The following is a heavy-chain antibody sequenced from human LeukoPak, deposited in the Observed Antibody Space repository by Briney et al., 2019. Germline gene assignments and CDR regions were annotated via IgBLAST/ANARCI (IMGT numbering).Heavy chain of an antibody. D-gene: IGHD2-15*01. J-gene: IGHJ5*02. V-gene: IGHV1-69*10. CDR1: GGTFSSYA. CDR3: ARQGYCSGGSCTGAHWFDP. CDR2: IIPIFGIA. Sequence: GASVKVSCKASGGTFSSYAISWVRQAPGQGLEGMGGIIPIFGIANYAQKFQGRVTITADKSTSTSYMELSSLRSEDTAVYYCARQGYCSGGSCTGAHWFDPWGQGTLVTVSS.